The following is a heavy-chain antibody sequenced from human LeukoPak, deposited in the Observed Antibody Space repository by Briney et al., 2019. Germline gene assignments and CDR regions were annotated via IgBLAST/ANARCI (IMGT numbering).Heavy chain of an antibody. CDR2: IYSIAGGGYT. D-gene: IGHD3-22*01. Sequence: GGSLRLSCEVSGFTVTSHYTSWVRQAPGKGLEWVSLIYSIAGGGYTYYTDSVKGRFTFSRDNSKNTLYLQMNSLRVEDTAVHYCARDPFDNSVHYWGQGTLVTVSS. CDR1: GFTVTSHY. J-gene: IGHJ4*02. CDR3: ARDPFDNSVHY. V-gene: IGHV3-66*01.